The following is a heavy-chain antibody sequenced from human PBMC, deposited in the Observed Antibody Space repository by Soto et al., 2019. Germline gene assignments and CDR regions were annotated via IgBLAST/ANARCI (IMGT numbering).Heavy chain of an antibody. CDR1: GGSISSGGYS. CDR3: ASVPDY. J-gene: IGHJ4*02. V-gene: IGHV4-30-2*01. Sequence: QLQLQESGSGLVKPSQTLSLTCAVSGGSISSGGYSWSWIRQPPGKGLEWIGYIYHSGSPYYNPSLXRXXPISVDRSKNQFSLKLSSVTAADTAVYYCASVPDYWGQGTLVTVSS. CDR2: IYHSGSP.